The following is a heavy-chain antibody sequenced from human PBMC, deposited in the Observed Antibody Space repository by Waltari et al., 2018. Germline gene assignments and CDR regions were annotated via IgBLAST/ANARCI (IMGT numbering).Heavy chain of an antibody. V-gene: IGHV1-8*01. J-gene: IGHJ5*02. CDR2: MNPSSGNS. CDR1: GYTFYSYD. CDR3: ARGAVPGKGANWFDH. D-gene: IGHD3-16*01. Sequence: QVQLVQSGAEVKQPGASVKVSCRSSGYTFYSYDINWVRQAAGQGLEWMGWMNPSSGNSYSTQKFQDRVNMTRNSSTSTFYLELSSLTSDDTAVYYCARGAVPGKGANWFDHWGQGTLVIVSS.